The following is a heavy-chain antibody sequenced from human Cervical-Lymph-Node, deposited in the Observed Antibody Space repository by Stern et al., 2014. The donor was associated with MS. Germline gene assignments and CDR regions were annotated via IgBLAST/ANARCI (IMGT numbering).Heavy chain of an antibody. CDR1: GDSVSSSSAA. V-gene: IGHV6-1*01. Sequence: QVQLMQSGPGLVKPSQTLSLSCAISGDSVSSSSAAWNWIRQSPSRGLEWLGRIYYRAKWYIDYAVSVKSRITIDPDTSKNEFSLQLHSVTPEDTAVYYCTRAPSGYRSDWYEGWFDLWGQGTLVTVSS. CDR2: IYYRAKWYI. J-gene: IGHJ5*02. D-gene: IGHD6-19*01. CDR3: TRAPSGYRSDWYEGWFDL.